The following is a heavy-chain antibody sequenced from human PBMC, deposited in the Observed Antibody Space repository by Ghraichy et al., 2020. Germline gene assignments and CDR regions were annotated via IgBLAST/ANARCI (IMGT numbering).Heavy chain of an antibody. D-gene: IGHD2-15*01. Sequence: SETLSLTCSVYGGSIGGYYWSWIRHSPGQGLEWIGEINYVGVTIYNPSLESRATISLDTYNNQFSLSLASVTAADTALYFCARGRYCGGGACYPRPSSFDYWGQGIPVTVSS. J-gene: IGHJ4*02. CDR1: GGSIGGYY. V-gene: IGHV4-34*01. CDR3: ARGRYCGGGACYPRPSSFDY. CDR2: INYVGVT.